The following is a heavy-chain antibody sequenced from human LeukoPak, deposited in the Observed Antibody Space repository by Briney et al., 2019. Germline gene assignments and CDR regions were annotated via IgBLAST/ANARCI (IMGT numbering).Heavy chain of an antibody. J-gene: IGHJ4*02. V-gene: IGHV3-21*04. CDR1: GFTFSSYS. D-gene: IGHD3-22*01. CDR2: ISSSSSYI. Sequence: PGGSLRLSCAASGFTFSSYSMNWVRQAPGKGLEWVSSISSSSSYIYYADSVKGRFTISRDNSKNTLYLQMNSLRAEDTAVYYCAKAVKTYYYDSSGYYYWGQGTLVTVSS. CDR3: AKAVKTYYYDSSGYYY.